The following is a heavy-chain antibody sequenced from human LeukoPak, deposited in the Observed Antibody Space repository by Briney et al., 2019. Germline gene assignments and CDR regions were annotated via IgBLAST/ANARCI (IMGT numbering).Heavy chain of an antibody. Sequence: PGGSLRLSCAASGFTFSSYAMGWVRQAPGKGLEWVSAISGSGGSTYYADSVKGRFTISRDNSKNTLYLQMNSLRAEDTAVYYCAKGPAPYYYDSSGYLGYFDYWGQGTLVTVSS. CDR1: GFTFSSYA. J-gene: IGHJ4*02. CDR2: ISGSGGST. CDR3: AKGPAPYYYDSSGYLGYFDY. V-gene: IGHV3-23*01. D-gene: IGHD3-22*01.